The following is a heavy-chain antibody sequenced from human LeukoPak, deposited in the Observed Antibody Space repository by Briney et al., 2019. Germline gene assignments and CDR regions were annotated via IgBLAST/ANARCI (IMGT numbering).Heavy chain of an antibody. D-gene: IGHD1-14*01. V-gene: IGHV3-13*03. J-gene: IGHJ4*02. Sequence: GGSLRLSCAACGFTFSIYDMHWVRQGTGEGLEWVSGIGTDSDTFYPGSVKGQFTISRENAKNSLYLQMNGLRAGDTAVYYCARDHTPYWGQGTLVTVSS. CDR1: GFTFSIYD. CDR2: IGTDSDT. CDR3: ARDHTPY.